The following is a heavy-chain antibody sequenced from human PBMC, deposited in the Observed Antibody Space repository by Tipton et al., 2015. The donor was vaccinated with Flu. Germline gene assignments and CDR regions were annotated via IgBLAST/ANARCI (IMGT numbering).Heavy chain of an antibody. CDR3: AREGDGDNDPIPAFDH. J-gene: IGHJ5*02. V-gene: IGHV3-7*01. Sequence: GSLRLSCAASGFTFSTYWMTWVRQAPGKGLEWVANINQDGSVKYFVDSVKGRFTISRDNAKNSLYLQMNSLRAEDTAVYYCAREGDGDNDPIPAFDHWGQGTLVTVSS. CDR1: GFTFSTYW. D-gene: IGHD4-17*01. CDR2: INQDGSVK.